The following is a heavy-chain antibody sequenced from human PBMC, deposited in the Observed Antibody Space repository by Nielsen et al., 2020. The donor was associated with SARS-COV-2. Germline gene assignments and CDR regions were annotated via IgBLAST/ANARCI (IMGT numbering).Heavy chain of an antibody. V-gene: IGHV3-7*01. J-gene: IGHJ4*02. CDR2: IKQDGSEK. CDR3: ARDKFGAFDY. Sequence: GESLKISCAASGSTFSSYWMSWVRQAPGKGLEWVANIKQDGSEKYYVDSVKGRFTISRDNAKNSLYLQMNSLRAEDTAVYYCARDKFGAFDYWGQGTLVTVSS. D-gene: IGHD3-10*01. CDR1: GSTFSSYW.